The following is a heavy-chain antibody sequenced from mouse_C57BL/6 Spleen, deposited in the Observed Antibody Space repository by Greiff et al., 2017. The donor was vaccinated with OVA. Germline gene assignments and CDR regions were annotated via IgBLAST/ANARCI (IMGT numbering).Heavy chain of an antibody. CDR1: GYAFSSSW. D-gene: IGHD4-1*01. CDR3: ARTGHFDY. J-gene: IGHJ2*01. CDR2: IYPGDGDT. Sequence: VQLKASGPELVKPGASVKISCKASGYAFSSSWMNWVKQRPGKGLEWIGRIYPGDGDTNYNGKFKGKATLTADKSSSTAYMQLSSLTSEDSAVYFCARTGHFDYWGQGTTLTVSS. V-gene: IGHV1-82*01.